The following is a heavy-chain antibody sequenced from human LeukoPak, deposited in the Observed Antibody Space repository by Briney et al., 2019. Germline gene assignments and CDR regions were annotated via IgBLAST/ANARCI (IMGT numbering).Heavy chain of an antibody. CDR1: GGSFSGYY. CDR3: ARGVGGYSGYDWFDP. CDR2: INRSGST. D-gene: IGHD5-12*01. V-gene: IGHV4-34*01. J-gene: IGHJ5*02. Sequence: SKTLSLTCAVYGGSFSGYYWSWIRQPPGKGLEWIGEINRSGSTNYNPSLKSRVTISVDTSKNQFSLKLSSVTAVDTAVYYCARGVGGYSGYDWFDPWGQGTLVTVSS.